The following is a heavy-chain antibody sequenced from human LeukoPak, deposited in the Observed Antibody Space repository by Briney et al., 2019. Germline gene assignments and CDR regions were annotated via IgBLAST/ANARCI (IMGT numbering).Heavy chain of an antibody. CDR1: GGSISSYY. D-gene: IGHD3-22*01. CDR2: ISGSGSGGST. V-gene: IGHV3-23*01. Sequence: ETLSLTCTVSGGSISSYYWSWLRQPPGKGLEWVSTISGSGSGGSTYYADSVKGRFTISRDNSKNTLYLQMNSLRAEDTAVYYCAKDETYYYDSMGAFDIWGQGTMVTVSS. J-gene: IGHJ3*02. CDR3: AKDETYYYDSMGAFDI.